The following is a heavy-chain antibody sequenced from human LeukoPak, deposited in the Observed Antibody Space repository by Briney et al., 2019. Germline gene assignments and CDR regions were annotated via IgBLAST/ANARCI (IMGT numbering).Heavy chain of an antibody. CDR1: GFTFSSYA. CDR2: ISYDGSNK. D-gene: IGHD5-18*01. Sequence: GRSLRLSCAASGFTFSSYAMHWVRQAPAKGLEWVAVISYDGSNKYYADSVKGRFTISRDNSKNTLYLQMNSLRAEDTAVYYCARDRIQLWQTLDYWGQGTLVTVSS. J-gene: IGHJ4*02. CDR3: ARDRIQLWQTLDY. V-gene: IGHV3-30*04.